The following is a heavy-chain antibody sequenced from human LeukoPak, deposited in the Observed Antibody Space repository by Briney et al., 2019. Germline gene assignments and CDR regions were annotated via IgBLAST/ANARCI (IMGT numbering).Heavy chain of an antibody. D-gene: IGHD1-1*01. CDR3: ARVEPMNNYYYYYMDV. CDR2: IYHSGST. Sequence: SETLSLTCTVSGYSISSGYYWGWIRQPPGKGLEWIGSIYHSGSTYYNPSLKSRVTISVDTSKNQFSLKLSSVTAADTAVYYCARVEPMNNYYYYYMDVWGKGTTVTVSS. J-gene: IGHJ6*03. V-gene: IGHV4-38-2*02. CDR1: GYSISSGYY.